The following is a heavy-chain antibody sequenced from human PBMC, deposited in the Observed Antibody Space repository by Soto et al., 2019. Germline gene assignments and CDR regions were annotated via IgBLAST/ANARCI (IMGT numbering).Heavy chain of an antibody. CDR1: GFTFSSYG. D-gene: IGHD3-9*01. CDR2: IWYDGSNK. Sequence: QVQLVESGGGVVQPGRSLRLSCAASGFTFSSYGMHWVRQAPGKGLEWVAVIWYDGSNKYYADSVKGRFTISRDNSKNTLYLQMNSLRAEDTAVYYCARDRGDYDILTGYYLGYWGQGTLVTVSS. J-gene: IGHJ4*02. CDR3: ARDRGDYDILTGYYLGY. V-gene: IGHV3-33*01.